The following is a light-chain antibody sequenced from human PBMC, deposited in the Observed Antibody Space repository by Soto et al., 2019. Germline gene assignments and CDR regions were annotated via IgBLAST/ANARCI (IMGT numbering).Light chain of an antibody. J-gene: IGLJ1*01. CDR3: SSYTSSYTLV. V-gene: IGLV2-14*01. CDR2: DVN. Sequence: SSLTQPASVYGSPGQSITISCTGTINDVGAYNYVSWYQQRPGSAPQLILFDVNNRPSGTSNRFSGSKSGHTAYLTISALQSDDEAIYHCSSYTSSYTLVFGSGTRSPS. CDR1: INDVGAYNY.